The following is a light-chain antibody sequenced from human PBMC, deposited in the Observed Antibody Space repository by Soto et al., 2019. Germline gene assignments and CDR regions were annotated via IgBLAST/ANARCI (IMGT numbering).Light chain of an antibody. CDR3: SSYTRITTYV. CDR2: EVT. V-gene: IGLV2-14*01. Sequence: QSALTQPASVVGSPGQSITFSCTGSSSDVGVYNYVSWYQQHPGKAPILLIYEVTYRPSGVSDRFSGSKSGNTASLTISGLQAEDEADYSCSSYTRITTYVFGTGTKVTVL. CDR1: SSDVGVYNY. J-gene: IGLJ1*01.